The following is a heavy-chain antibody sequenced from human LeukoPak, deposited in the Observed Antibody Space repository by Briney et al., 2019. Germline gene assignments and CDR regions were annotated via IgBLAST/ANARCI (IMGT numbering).Heavy chain of an antibody. V-gene: IGHV4-59*08. J-gene: IGHJ1*01. CDR2: IYGIENT. CDR3: AGRGQRYFRD. CDR1: ADSITSGY. Sequence: SETLSLTCSISADSITSGYWSWIRQPPGKGLEWIGYIYGIENTDYNPSLKSRVTISLDTSKTQLSLNLTAVTAADPAVYYCAGRGQRYFRDWGQGTLVTVSS.